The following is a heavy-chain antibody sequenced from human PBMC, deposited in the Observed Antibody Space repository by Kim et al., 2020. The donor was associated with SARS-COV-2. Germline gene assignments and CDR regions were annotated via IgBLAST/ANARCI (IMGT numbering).Heavy chain of an antibody. V-gene: IGHV3-33*05. CDR2: ISYDGSNK. CDR1: GFTFSSYG. Sequence: GGSLRLSCAASGFTFSSYGMHWVRQAPGKGLEWVAVISYDGSNKYYADSVKGRFTISRDNSKNTLYLQMNSLRAEDTAVYYCARDPKSVRGVIITPYFDYWGQGTLVTVSS. D-gene: IGHD3-10*01. CDR3: ARDPKSVRGVIITPYFDY. J-gene: IGHJ4*02.